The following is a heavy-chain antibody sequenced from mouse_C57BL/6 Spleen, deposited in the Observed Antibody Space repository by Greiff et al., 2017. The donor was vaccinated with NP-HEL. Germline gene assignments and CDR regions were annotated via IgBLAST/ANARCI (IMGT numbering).Heavy chain of an antibody. V-gene: IGHV2-2*01. CDR3: ARKEDDGYYYAMDY. Sequence: VQLKESGPGLVQPSQSLSITCTVSGFSLTSYGVHWVRQSPGKGLEWLGVIWSGGSTDYNAAFISRLSISKDNSKSQVFFKMNSLQADDTAIYYCARKEDDGYYYAMDYWGQGTSVTVSS. J-gene: IGHJ4*01. CDR2: IWSGGST. CDR1: GFSLTSYG. D-gene: IGHD2-3*01.